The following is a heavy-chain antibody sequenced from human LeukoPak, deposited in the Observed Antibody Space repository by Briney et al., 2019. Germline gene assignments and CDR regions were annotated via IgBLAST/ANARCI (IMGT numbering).Heavy chain of an antibody. CDR3: ARMNWYGFDM. CDR1: GFTFSIYW. V-gene: IGHV3-7*01. CDR2: IRQDGSEK. J-gene: IGHJ3*02. Sequence: GGSLRLSCAASGFTFSIYWMTWVRQAPGKGLEWVANIRQDGSEKHYVDSVKGRFTFSRDNAKKSLYLQMNNLRAEDTAVYYCARMNWYGFDMRGQGTLVTVSS.